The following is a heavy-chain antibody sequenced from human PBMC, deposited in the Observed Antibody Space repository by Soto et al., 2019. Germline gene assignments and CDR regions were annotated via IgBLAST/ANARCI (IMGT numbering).Heavy chain of an antibody. CDR3: AHRIFGYCSSTSCYAGGQNSFNP. CDR1: GFSLSTSGVG. CDR2: IYWDDDK. Sequence: SGPTLVNPTQTLTLTCTFSGFSLSTSGVGVGWIRQPPGKALEWLALIYWDDDKRYSPSLKSRLTITKDTSTNQVVLTMTNMDPVDTATYYSAHRIFGYCSSTSCYAGGQNSFNPCGQGTLVTVTS. V-gene: IGHV2-5*02. J-gene: IGHJ5*02. D-gene: IGHD2-2*01.